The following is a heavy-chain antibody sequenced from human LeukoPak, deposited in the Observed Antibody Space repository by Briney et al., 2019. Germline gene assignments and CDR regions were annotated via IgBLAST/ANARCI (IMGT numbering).Heavy chain of an antibody. J-gene: IGHJ3*02. CDR3: ATGDPAGPDAFDI. CDR2: ISAYNGNT. V-gene: IGHV1-18*01. Sequence: ASVKVSCKASGYTFTSYGISWVRQAPGQGLEWMGWISAYNGNTNYAQKLQGRVTMTEDTSTDTAYMELSSLRSEDTAVYYCATGDPAGPDAFDIWGQGTMVTVSS. D-gene: IGHD7-27*01. CDR1: GYTFTSYG.